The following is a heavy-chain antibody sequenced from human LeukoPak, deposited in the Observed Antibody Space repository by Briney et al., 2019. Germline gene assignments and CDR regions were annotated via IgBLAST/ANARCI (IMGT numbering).Heavy chain of an antibody. D-gene: IGHD3-22*01. CDR2: ISGSGGST. V-gene: IGHV3-23*01. J-gene: IGHJ4*02. Sequence: GGSLRLSCAASGFTFSGYAMSWVRQAPGKGLEWVSAISGSGGSTYYADSVKGRFTISRDNSKNTLYLQMNSLRAEDTAVYYCAKEYYYDSSGYYYGLFDYWGQGTLVTVSS. CDR1: GFTFSGYA. CDR3: AKEYYYDSSGYYYGLFDY.